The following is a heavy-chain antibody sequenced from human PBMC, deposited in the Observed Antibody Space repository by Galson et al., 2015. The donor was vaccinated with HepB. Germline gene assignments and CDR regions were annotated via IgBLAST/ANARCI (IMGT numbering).Heavy chain of an antibody. V-gene: IGHV3-21*01. CDR3: ARDPPRYCSGGSCYSWGDDAFVI. D-gene: IGHD2-15*01. Sequence: SLRLSCAASGFAFSSYSMNWVRQAPGKGLEWVSSISSSSSYIYYADSVKGRFTISRDNAKNSLYLQMNSLRAEDTAVYYCARDPPRYCSGGSCYSWGDDAFVIWVHRTMVTVSS. CDR2: ISSSSSYI. J-gene: IGHJ3*02. CDR1: GFAFSSYS.